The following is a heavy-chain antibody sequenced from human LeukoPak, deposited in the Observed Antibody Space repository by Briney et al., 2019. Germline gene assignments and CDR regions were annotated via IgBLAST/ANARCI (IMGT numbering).Heavy chain of an antibody. CDR3: AENYYDSSGYGAFDI. V-gene: IGHV1-24*01. CDR1: GYTLTELS. J-gene: IGHJ3*02. CDR2: FDPEDGET. D-gene: IGHD3-22*01. Sequence: ASVTVSCTVSGYTLTELSMHWVRQAPGKGLEWMGGFDPEDGETIYAQKFQGRVTMTEDTSTDTAYMELSSLRSEDTAVYYCAENYYDSSGYGAFDIWGQGTMVTVSS.